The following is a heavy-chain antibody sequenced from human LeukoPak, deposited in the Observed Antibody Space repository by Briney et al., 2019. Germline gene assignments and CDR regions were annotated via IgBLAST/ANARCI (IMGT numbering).Heavy chain of an antibody. V-gene: IGHV1-8*02. CDR2: MNPNSGNK. Sequence: ASVKVSCKASGYTFTGYYMHWVRQAPGQGLEWMGWMNPNSGNKGYAQKFQGRVTMTRNTSISTAYMELSSLRSEATAVYYCAREGWQWLIDYWGQGTLVTVSS. J-gene: IGHJ4*02. CDR3: AREGWQWLIDY. D-gene: IGHD6-19*01. CDR1: GYTFTGYY.